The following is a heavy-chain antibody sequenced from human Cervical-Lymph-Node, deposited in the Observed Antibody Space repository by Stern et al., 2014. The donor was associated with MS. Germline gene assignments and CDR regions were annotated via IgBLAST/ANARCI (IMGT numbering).Heavy chain of an antibody. D-gene: IGHD3-22*01. J-gene: IGHJ5*02. CDR1: GVSIRDYY. CDR3: ARHYDSTGYGRENWFDP. V-gene: IGHV4-59*01. Sequence: QDQLVESGPGLVKPSETLSLTCTVSGVSIRDYYWSWIRQPPGKGLQWIGYIYNSGGTKYNPSLKSRVTISIDTSTKEFSLKLRSVTAADTAVYYCARHYDSTGYGRENWFDPWGQGTLVTVSS. CDR2: IYNSGGT.